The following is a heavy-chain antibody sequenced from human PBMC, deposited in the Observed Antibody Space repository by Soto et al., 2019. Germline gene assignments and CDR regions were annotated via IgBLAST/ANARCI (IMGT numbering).Heavy chain of an antibody. V-gene: IGHV3-30*18. J-gene: IGHJ6*01. Sequence: QVQLVESGGGVVQPGRSLRLSCEASGFSFSSYGMHWVRQAPGKGLEWVAALSFDGITKHYAGSVKGQVTISRDNSKNTMYLQMNSLRPEDTAIYYCAKDGAWELLPAFGMDVWGQGTTVTVSS. CDR2: LSFDGITK. D-gene: IGHD1-26*01. CDR1: GFSFSSYG. CDR3: AKDGAWELLPAFGMDV.